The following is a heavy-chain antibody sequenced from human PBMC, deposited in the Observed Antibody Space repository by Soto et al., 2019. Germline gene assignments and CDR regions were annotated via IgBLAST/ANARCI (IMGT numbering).Heavy chain of an antibody. CDR1: GDSISIYN. V-gene: IGHV4-59*12. D-gene: IGHD6-13*01. CDR3: ARDFKRYSSQPGPLEY. CDR2: AHYSGGT. Sequence: SETLSLTCTVSGDSISIYNWNWIRQSPGKGLEWIGYAHYSGGTLYNPSLNGRVTISLDTSKNQFSLQLSSVTAADTAVYFCARDFKRYSSQPGPLEYWGLGTLVTVSS. J-gene: IGHJ4*02.